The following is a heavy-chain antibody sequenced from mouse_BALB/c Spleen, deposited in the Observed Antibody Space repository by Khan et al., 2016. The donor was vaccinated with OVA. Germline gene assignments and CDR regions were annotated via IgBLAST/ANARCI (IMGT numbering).Heavy chain of an antibody. D-gene: IGHD1-1*01. CDR1: GYTFTNNG. CDR3: ARSMPHYYGSRYFDY. V-gene: IGHV9-3-1*01. Sequence: QIQLVQSGPELKKPGETIKISCQASGYTFTNNGVDWVKQAPGKGLTWMGWINTYTGEPTYADDFKGRFAFSLEISASPAYLQFNNLKNEDTATYFCARSMPHYYGSRYFDYWGQGTTLSVSS. CDR2: INTYTGEP. J-gene: IGHJ2*01.